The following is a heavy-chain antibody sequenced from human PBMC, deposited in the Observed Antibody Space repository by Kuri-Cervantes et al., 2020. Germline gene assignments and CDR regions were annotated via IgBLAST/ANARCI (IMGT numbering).Heavy chain of an antibody. J-gene: IGHJ4*02. V-gene: IGHV1-46*01. CDR3: ATDRSGWTRDFDY. Sequence: ASVKVSCKASGYTFTSYYMHWVRQAPGQGLEWMGIINPSGGSTSYAQKFQGRVTMTEDTSTDTAYMELSSLRSEDTAVYYCATDRSGWTRDFDYWGQGTLVTVSS. D-gene: IGHD6-19*01. CDR1: GYTFTSYY. CDR2: INPSGGST.